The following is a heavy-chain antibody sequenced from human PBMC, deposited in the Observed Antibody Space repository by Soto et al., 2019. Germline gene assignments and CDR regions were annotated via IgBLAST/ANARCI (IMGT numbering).Heavy chain of an antibody. CDR2: ISAYNGNT. CDR3: GGGTIFGVDPYGMDV. Sequence: GASVKVSCKASGYTFTSYGISWVRQAPGQGLEWMGWISAYNGNTNYAQKLQGRVTMTTDTSTSTAYMELRSLRSDDTAVYYCGGGTIFGVDPYGMDVWGQGTTVTVSS. V-gene: IGHV1-18*01. CDR1: GYTFTSYG. J-gene: IGHJ6*02. D-gene: IGHD3-3*01.